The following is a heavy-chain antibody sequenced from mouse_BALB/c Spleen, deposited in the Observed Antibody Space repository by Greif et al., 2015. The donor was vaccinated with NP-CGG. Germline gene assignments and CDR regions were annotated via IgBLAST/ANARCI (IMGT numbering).Heavy chain of an antibody. J-gene: IGHJ4*01. V-gene: IGHV5-17*02. Sequence: DVMLVESGVGLVQPGGSRKLSCAASGFTFSSFGMHWVRQAPEKGLEWVAYISSGSSTIYYADTVKGRFTISRDNPKNTLFLQMTSLRSEDTAMYYCARTTVVAYYAMDYWGQGTSVTVSS. CDR3: ARTTVVAYYAMDY. CDR1: GFTFSSFG. CDR2: ISSGSSTI. D-gene: IGHD1-1*01.